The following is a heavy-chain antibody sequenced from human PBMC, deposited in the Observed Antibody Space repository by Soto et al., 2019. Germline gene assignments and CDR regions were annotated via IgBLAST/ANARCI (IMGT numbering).Heavy chain of an antibody. Sequence: GGSLRLSCVASDFTLSYYGMHWVRQVPGKGLVWVSRIHSDGSSTTYADSVKGRFTISRDNAKNTLYLQMASLRVEDTAVYYCARGDVGAFDLWGQGTMVTVSS. D-gene: IGHD1-26*01. J-gene: IGHJ3*01. CDR1: DFTLSYYG. V-gene: IGHV3-74*03. CDR2: IHSDGSST. CDR3: ARGDVGAFDL.